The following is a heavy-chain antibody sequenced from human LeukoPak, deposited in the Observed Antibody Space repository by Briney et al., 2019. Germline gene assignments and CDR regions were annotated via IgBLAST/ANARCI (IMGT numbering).Heavy chain of an antibody. CDR2: IYISGST. CDR1: GGSISSGSHY. D-gene: IGHD2-2*01. CDR3: ARHPIVVVQIDY. J-gene: IGHJ4*02. Sequence: SETLSLTRTVSGGSISSGSHYWSWIRQPAGKGLEWIGRIYISGSTNYNPSLKSRVTISVDTSKNQFSLKLSSVTAADTAVYYCARHPIVVVQIDYWGQGTLVTVSS. V-gene: IGHV4-61*02.